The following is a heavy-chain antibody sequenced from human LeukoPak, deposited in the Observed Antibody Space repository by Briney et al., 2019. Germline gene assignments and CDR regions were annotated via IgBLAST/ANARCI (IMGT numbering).Heavy chain of an antibody. D-gene: IGHD3-16*02. CDR1: GFTFSSYW. Sequence: GGSLRLSCAASGFTFSSYWMSWVRQAPGKGLEWVANIKQDGSEKYYVDSVKGRFTISRDNAKNSLYLQMNSLRAEDTAVYYCARDPRYDYVWGSYRYTSYFDYWGQGTLVTVSS. V-gene: IGHV3-7*01. CDR3: ARDPRYDYVWGSYRYTSYFDY. CDR2: IKQDGSEK. J-gene: IGHJ4*02.